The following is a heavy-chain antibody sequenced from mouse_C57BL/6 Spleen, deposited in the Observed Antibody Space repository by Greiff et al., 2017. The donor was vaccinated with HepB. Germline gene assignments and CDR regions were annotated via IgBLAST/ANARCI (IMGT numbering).Heavy chain of an antibody. CDR3: ARRGGSSFRYAMDY. D-gene: IGHD1-1*01. Sequence: QVQLKESGAELARPGASVKLSCKASGYTFTSYGISWVKQRTGQGLEWIGEIYPRSGNTYYNEKFKGKATLTADKSSSTAYMELRSLTSEDSAVYFCARRGGSSFRYAMDYWGQGTSVTVSS. J-gene: IGHJ4*01. CDR2: IYPRSGNT. V-gene: IGHV1-81*01. CDR1: GYTFTSYG.